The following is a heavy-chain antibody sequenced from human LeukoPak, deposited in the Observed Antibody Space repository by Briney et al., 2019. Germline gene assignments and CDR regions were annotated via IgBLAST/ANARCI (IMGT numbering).Heavy chain of an antibody. CDR3: ARDTDYVWGSPGFDY. V-gene: IGHV3-48*03. CDR2: ISSSGSTI. CDR1: GFTFSSYE. Sequence: GGSLRLSCAASGFTFSSYEMNWVRQAPGKGLEWVSYISSSGSTIYYADSVKGRFTISRDNAKNSLYLQMNSLRAEDTAVYYCARDTDYVWGSPGFDYWGQGTLVTVSS. D-gene: IGHD3-16*01. J-gene: IGHJ4*02.